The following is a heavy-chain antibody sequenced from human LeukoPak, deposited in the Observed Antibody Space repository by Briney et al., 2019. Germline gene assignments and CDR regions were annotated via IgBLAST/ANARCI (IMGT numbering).Heavy chain of an antibody. CDR2: ISSNGGST. CDR1: GFTLTSYV. D-gene: IGHD6-19*01. CDR3: ARRDSSGYFSDS. J-gene: IGHJ4*02. Sequence: GGSLRLSCAASGFTLTSYVMYWVRQAPGRGLEYVSVISSNGGSTYYANSVKGRFTISRDNSKNILYLQMGSLRPEDMAVYYCARRDSSGYFSDSWGQGTLVTVSS. V-gene: IGHV3-64*01.